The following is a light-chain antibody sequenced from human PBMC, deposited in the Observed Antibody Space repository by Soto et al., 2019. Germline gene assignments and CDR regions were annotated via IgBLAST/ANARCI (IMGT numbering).Light chain of an antibody. CDR3: ATWGDTLSNPEVV. Sequence: QSVLTQPPSASGTPGQRVTISCSGSSSNIGSNHVYWYQQLPGTAPKLLIYSSNQRPSGVPDRFSGSKSGTSASLAISGLRSEDEADYYCATWGDTLSNPEVVFGGGTKLTVL. V-gene: IGLV1-47*02. CDR1: SSNIGSNH. CDR2: SSN. J-gene: IGLJ3*02.